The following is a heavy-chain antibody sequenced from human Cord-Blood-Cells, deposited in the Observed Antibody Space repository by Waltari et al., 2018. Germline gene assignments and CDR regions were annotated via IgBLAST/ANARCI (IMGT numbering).Heavy chain of an antibody. CDR2: INAGNGNT. Sequence: QVQLVQSGAEVKKPGASVKVSCKASGYTFTSYAMHWVRQAPGRRIEWMGWINAGNGNTKYSQKCQGRVTITRDTSASTAYMELSSLRSEDTAVYYCARGSGTPFDYWGQGTLVTVSS. V-gene: IGHV1-3*01. D-gene: IGHD1-7*01. J-gene: IGHJ4*02. CDR3: ARGSGTPFDY. CDR1: GYTFTSYA.